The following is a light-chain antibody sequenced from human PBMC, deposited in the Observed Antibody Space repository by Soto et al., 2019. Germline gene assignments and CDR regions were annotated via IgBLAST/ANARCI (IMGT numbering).Light chain of an antibody. Sequence: EIVMTQSPATLSVSPGERATLSCRASQSVSNNLAWYQQKPGQGPRLLVYRASTRTLGLPARFSGSGSGTDFTLTISSLQSEDFAVYYCQQYNKWPPITFGQGTRLEIK. J-gene: IGKJ5*01. V-gene: IGKV3-15*01. CDR2: RAS. CDR1: QSVSNN. CDR3: QQYNKWPPIT.